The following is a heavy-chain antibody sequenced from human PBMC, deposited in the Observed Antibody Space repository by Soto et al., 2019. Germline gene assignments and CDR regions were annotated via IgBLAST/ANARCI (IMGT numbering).Heavy chain of an antibody. Sequence: GASGRVSCEASGYTFTSDDMHGRRQAPGQGREWIVIINASGGSTSYAKKSQGRVTMTRDTSTSTVYMELSSLRSDDTAVYYCARDLAAHAGPW. V-gene: IGHV1-46*01. D-gene: IGHD6-13*01. CDR1: GYTFTSDD. CDR2: INASGGST. CDR3: ARDLAAHAGP. J-gene: IGHJ5*02.